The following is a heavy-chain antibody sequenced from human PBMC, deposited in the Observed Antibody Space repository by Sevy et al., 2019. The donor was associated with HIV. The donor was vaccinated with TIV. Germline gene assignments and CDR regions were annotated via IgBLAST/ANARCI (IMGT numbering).Heavy chain of an antibody. CDR3: ARDLPPSATTVPHFDC. CDR2: ISNSGTAM. Sequence: GGSLRLSCAASGFTFSSYEMNWVRQAPGKGLEWISYISNSGTAMYYSDSVRGRFTISRDNARRSLYLQMNSLRAEDTADYYCARDLPPSATTVPHFDCWGQGILVTVSS. D-gene: IGHD4-17*01. J-gene: IGHJ4*02. V-gene: IGHV3-48*03. CDR1: GFTFSSYE.